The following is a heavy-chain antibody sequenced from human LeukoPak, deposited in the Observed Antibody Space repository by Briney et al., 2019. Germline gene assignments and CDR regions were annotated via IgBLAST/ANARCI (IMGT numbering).Heavy chain of an antibody. CDR3: ARVRGSSGYYYLAPYFDY. V-gene: IGHV3-48*03. D-gene: IGHD3-22*01. Sequence: GGPLRLSCAASGFTFSSYEMNWVRQAPGKGLEWVSYISSSGSTIYYADSVKGRFTISRDNAKNSLYLQMNSLRAEDTAVYYCARVRGSSGYYYLAPYFDYWGQGTLVTVSS. CDR1: GFTFSSYE. CDR2: ISSSGSTI. J-gene: IGHJ4*02.